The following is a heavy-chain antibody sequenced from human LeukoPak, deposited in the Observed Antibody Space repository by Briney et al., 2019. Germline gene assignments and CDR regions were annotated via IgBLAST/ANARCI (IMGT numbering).Heavy chain of an antibody. CDR2: IILILGIA. D-gene: IGHD2-15*01. CDR1: RGTLTSYT. Sequence: SSVKVSSKASRGTLTSYTTSWVRQAPRERREWRGEIILILGIAKYAQKFQGRVTVTADKSTSTAYMELSSLRSEDTAVYYCARDPAGGTDAFDIWGQGTMVTVSS. CDR3: ARDPAGGTDAFDI. V-gene: IGHV1-69*04. J-gene: IGHJ3*02.